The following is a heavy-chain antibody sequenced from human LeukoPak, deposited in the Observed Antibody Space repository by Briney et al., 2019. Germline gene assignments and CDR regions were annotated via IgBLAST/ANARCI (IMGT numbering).Heavy chain of an antibody. D-gene: IGHD6-13*01. CDR3: ARQVYSSSWSYYFEY. CDR1: GGSISSYY. V-gene: IGHV4-59*01. Sequence: SETLSLTCAVSGGSISSYYWSWVRQPPGRGLEWIGSIHYSGSTSYNSSLKSRVTISIDTSKNQFSLKLSSVTPADTAVYYCARQVYSSSWSYYFEYWGQGTLVTVSS. CDR2: IHYSGST. J-gene: IGHJ4*02.